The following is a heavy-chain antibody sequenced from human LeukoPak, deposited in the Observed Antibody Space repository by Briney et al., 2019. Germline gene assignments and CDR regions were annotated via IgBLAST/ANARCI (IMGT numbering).Heavy chain of an antibody. Sequence: GGSLRLSCAASGFTFSSYSMNWVRQATGKGLEWVSSISSSSSYIYYADSVKGRFTISRDNAKNSLYLQMNSLRAEDTAVYYCARDREFGGSYWIPDAFDIWGQGTMVTVSS. CDR1: GFTFSSYS. V-gene: IGHV3-21*01. J-gene: IGHJ3*02. D-gene: IGHD1-26*01. CDR3: ARDREFGGSYWIPDAFDI. CDR2: ISSSSSYI.